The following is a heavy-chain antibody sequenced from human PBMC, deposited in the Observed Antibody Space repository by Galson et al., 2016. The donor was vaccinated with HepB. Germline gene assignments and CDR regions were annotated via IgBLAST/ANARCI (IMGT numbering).Heavy chain of an antibody. V-gene: IGHV1-8*01. CDR2: MNPNTGNT. CDR1: GYTFTSFD. J-gene: IGHJ3*02. CDR3: ARASDHYDSTGGSLDAFDI. Sequence: SVKVSCKASGYTFTSFDINWVRQATGQGLEWMGWMNPNTGNTGYAQKFQGRVTMTRDTSISTAYMELSSLRSDDTAVFYCARASDHYDSTGGSLDAFDIWGQGTVVTVSS. D-gene: IGHD3-22*01.